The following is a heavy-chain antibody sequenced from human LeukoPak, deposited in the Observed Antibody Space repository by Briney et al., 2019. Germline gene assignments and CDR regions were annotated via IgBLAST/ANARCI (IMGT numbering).Heavy chain of an antibody. V-gene: IGHV3-23*01. CDR2: INGTGDAT. D-gene: IGHD2-15*01. J-gene: IGHJ4*02. CDR1: GFTFSNYA. Sequence: GGSLRLSCAASGFTFSNYALSWVRQAPGKGLEWVSAINGTGDATWYPDSVKGRFTISRDKSKNTVYLQMNNLRVEDTALYYCAKHGDIVVVVAALDYWGQGTLVTVSS. CDR3: AKHGDIVVVVAALDY.